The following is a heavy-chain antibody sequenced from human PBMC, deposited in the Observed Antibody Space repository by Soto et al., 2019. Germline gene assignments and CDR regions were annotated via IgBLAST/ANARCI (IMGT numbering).Heavy chain of an antibody. J-gene: IGHJ4*02. CDR3: AKDLSWGQCDY. Sequence: EVQLVESGGGLVQPGGSLRLSCAASGFTFSSYWMHWVRQDPGKGVVWVSSIKTDGTATQYADSVKGRFTVSRDDAKNTLYLQMNSLRAEDTAVYYCAKDLSWGQCDYWGQGTLVTVSS. CDR1: GFTFSSYW. D-gene: IGHD3-16*01. CDR2: IKTDGTAT. V-gene: IGHV3-74*03.